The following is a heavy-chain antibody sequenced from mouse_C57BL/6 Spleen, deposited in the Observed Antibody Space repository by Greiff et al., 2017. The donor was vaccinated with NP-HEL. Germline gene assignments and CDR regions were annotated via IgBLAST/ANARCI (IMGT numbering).Heavy chain of an antibody. Sequence: QVTLKESGPGILQSSQTLSLTCSFSGFSLSTSGMGVSWIRQPSGKGLEWLAHIYWDDDKRYNPSLKSRLTISKDTSRNQVFLKITSVDTADTATYYCARRAEGIYYYGSSLYYYAMDYWGQGTSVTVSS. CDR3: ARRAEGIYYYGSSLYYYAMDY. J-gene: IGHJ4*01. D-gene: IGHD1-1*01. CDR2: IYWDDDK. CDR1: GFSLSTSGMG. V-gene: IGHV8-12*01.